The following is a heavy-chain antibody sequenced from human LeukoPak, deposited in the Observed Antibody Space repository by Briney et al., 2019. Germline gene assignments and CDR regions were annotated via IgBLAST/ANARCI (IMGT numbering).Heavy chain of an antibody. CDR3: ASSVGDSSSSNWFDP. D-gene: IGHD6-6*01. J-gene: IGHJ5*02. V-gene: IGHV3-66*01. CDR2: IYSGGST. Sequence: GGSLRLSCAASGXTVITNYMTWVRQAPGKGLEWVSVIYSGGSTYYADSVRGRFIISRDNSKNTLYLQMNSLRVEDTAVYYCASSVGDSSSSNWFDPWGQGTLVTVSS. CDR1: GXTVITNY.